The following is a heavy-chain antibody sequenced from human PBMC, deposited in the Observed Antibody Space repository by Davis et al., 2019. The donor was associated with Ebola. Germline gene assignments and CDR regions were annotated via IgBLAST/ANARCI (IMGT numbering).Heavy chain of an antibody. J-gene: IGHJ4*02. CDR3: ARSGGSVWPAAALNDY. V-gene: IGHV4-39*01. CDR2: IYYRGST. D-gene: IGHD2-2*01. Sequence: SETLSLTCTVSRGSISSGSYYWGWIRQPPGKGLEWIGSIYYRGSTYYNPSLQSRVTISVDTSKNQFSLKLNSVTATDTAVYYCARSGGSVWPAAALNDYWGQGTLVTVSS. CDR1: RGSISSGSYY.